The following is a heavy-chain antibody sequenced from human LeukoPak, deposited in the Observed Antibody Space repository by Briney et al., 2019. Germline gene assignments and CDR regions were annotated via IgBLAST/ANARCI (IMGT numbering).Heavy chain of an antibody. V-gene: IGHV4-30-4*01. CDR2: IYYSGST. D-gene: IGHD2-2*01. CDR1: GGSFSSCDYY. CDR3: ARAGVVPAAIVSY. Sequence: PSQTLSLTCTVSGGSFSSCDYYWSWVRQPPGKGLEWIGNIYYSGSTYYNPSLKSRVTISVDTSKNQFSLKLSSVTAADTAVYYCARAGVVPAAIVSYWGEGTLVTVSS. J-gene: IGHJ4*02.